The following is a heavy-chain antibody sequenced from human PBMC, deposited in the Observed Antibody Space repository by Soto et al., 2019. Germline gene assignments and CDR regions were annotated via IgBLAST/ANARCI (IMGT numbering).Heavy chain of an antibody. CDR2: INPSGGST. Sequence: ASVPVSLKGCGWTFTNYYWHWVRQAPGQGPEWMGIINPSGGSTSYAQKFRGRVTMTRDTSISTAYMELSRLRSDDTAVYYCARDLLRLVGAKALYYYYGMDVWGQGTTVTVSS. J-gene: IGHJ6*02. V-gene: IGHV1-46*01. CDR1: GWTFTNYY. CDR3: ARDLLRLVGAKALYYYYGMDV. D-gene: IGHD1-26*01.